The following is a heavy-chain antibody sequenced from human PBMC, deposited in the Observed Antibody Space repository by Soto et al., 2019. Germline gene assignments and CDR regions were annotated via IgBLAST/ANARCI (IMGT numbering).Heavy chain of an antibody. D-gene: IGHD3-22*01. V-gene: IGHV3-30*18. CDR2: VSYDGSNK. CDR3: AKDTYYYDRSGYYTYDH. CDR1: GFTFSSYG. J-gene: IGHJ4*02. Sequence: GGSLRLSCAASGFTFSSYGVHWVRQAPGKGLEWVASVSYDGSNKHYAESVKGRFTISRDNSRNKLDLQINSLRAEDTAVYFCAKDTYYYDRSGYYTYDHWGQGTQVTVSS.